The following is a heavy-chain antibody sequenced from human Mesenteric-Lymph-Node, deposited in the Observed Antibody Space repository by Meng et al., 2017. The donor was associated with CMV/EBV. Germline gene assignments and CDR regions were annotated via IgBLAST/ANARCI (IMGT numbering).Heavy chain of an antibody. D-gene: IGHD6-13*01. Sequence: GYPLTNYAMTWVRQAPGEGLEWMGWINTNTGNPTYAQGFTGRFVFSLDTSVSTAYLQISSLKAEDTAVYYCARDEGDIIYSSSYYNYWGQGTLVTVSS. CDR1: GYPLTNYA. CDR2: INTNTGNP. J-gene: IGHJ4*02. V-gene: IGHV7-4-1*02. CDR3: ARDEGDIIYSSSYYNY.